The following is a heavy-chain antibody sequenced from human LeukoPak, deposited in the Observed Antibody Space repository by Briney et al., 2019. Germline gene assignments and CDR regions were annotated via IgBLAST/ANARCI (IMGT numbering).Heavy chain of an antibody. CDR1: GYTLTELS. J-gene: IGHJ4*02. CDR2: FDLEDGER. Sequence: SVKVSCKLSGYTLTELSMHWVRQAPGKGLEWMGGFDLEDGERVYALNFQGRVTMTEDTSTDTAYMELSSLRSEDTAVYYCATDLTSGGNFDYWGQGTLVTVSS. D-gene: IGHD6-19*01. V-gene: IGHV1-24*01. CDR3: ATDLTSGGNFDY.